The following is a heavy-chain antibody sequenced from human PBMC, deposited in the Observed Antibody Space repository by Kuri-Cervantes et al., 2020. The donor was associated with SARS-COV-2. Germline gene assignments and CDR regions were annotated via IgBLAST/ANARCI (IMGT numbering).Heavy chain of an antibody. CDR2: TSSSGNNM. CDR1: GGSIGSGDYYC. Sequence: GGSLRLSCTVSGGSIGSGDYYCMGWIRQAPGKGLEWVSYTSSSGNNMYYADSVKGRFTISRDDATNSLHLQMNSLRAEDTAVYYCARDPGGVFLRGIMILSAHWFDTWGQGTLVTVSS. CDR3: ARDPGGVFLRGIMILSAHWFDT. J-gene: IGHJ5*02. D-gene: IGHD3-9*01. V-gene: IGHV3-11*04.